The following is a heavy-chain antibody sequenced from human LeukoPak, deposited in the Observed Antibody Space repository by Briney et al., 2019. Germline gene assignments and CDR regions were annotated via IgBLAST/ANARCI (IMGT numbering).Heavy chain of an antibody. J-gene: IGHJ3*02. CDR3: AKAIAAAATGNAFDI. V-gene: IGHV1-8*01. CDR2: MNPNSGST. D-gene: IGHD6-13*01. CDR1: GYTFTSYD. Sequence: ASVKVSCKASGYTFTSYDINWVRQATGQGLEWMGWMNPNSGSTGYAQKFQGRVTMTRNTSISTAYMELSSLRAEDMALYYCAKAIAAAATGNAFDIWGQGTMVTVSS.